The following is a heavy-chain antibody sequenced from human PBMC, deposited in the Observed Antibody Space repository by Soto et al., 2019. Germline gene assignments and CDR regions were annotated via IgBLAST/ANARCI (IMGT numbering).Heavy chain of an antibody. CDR3: AKGHSGYVPFDY. V-gene: IGHV3-30*18. CDR1: GFTFSSYG. J-gene: IGHJ4*02. Sequence: GGSLRLSCAASGFTFSSYGMHWVRQAPGKGLEWVAVISYDGSNKYYADSVKGRFTISRDNSKNTLYLQMNSLRAEDTAVYYCAKGHSGYVPFDYWGQGTLVTVSS. CDR2: ISYDGSNK. D-gene: IGHD5-12*01.